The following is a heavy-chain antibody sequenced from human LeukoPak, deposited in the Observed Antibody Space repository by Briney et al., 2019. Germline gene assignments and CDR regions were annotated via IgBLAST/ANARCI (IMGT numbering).Heavy chain of an antibody. V-gene: IGHV7-4-1*02. J-gene: IGHJ5*02. CDR2: INTDTGNS. CDR1: GYTFTSYA. D-gene: IGHD3-10*01. Sequence: ASVKVSCKASGYTFTSYAINWVRQAPGQGLEWMGWINTDTGNSTFAQDFTGRFVFSLETSVSTAYLQINNLKAEDTAVYYCARARIIALRGITNMGFDPWGQGTLVTVSS. CDR3: ARARIIALRGITNMGFDP.